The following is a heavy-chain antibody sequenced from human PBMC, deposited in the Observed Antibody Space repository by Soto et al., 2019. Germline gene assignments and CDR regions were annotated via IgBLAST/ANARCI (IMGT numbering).Heavy chain of an antibody. CDR2: ISAYNGNT. J-gene: IGHJ6*02. CDR1: GYTFSNDG. V-gene: IGHV1-18*01. Sequence: QVPLVQSGAEVRRPGASVKVSCKASGYTFSNDGINWVRQAPGQGLEWMGWISAYNGNTEYAQNFQGRVTMTTDTSTSTAYMELRSLRSDDTAVYSCARGGTTSADYYYGMDVWGLGTTVTVSS. CDR3: ARGGTTSADYYYGMDV. D-gene: IGHD1-1*01.